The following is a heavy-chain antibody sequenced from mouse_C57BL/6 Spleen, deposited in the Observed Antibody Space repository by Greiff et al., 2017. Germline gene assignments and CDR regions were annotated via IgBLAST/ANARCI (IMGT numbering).Heavy chain of an antibody. D-gene: IGHD1-1*01. CDR3: AKRYYGREIAY. CDR1: GFSLTSYG. J-gene: IGHJ3*01. Sequence: VKLMESGPGLVAPSQSLSITCTVSGFSLTSYGVDWVRQPPGKGLGVLGVIWGGGSTNYNSALMSRLSISKDNAKSQVFLKMNSLQTDDTAMYYCAKRYYGREIAYWGQGTLVTVSA. V-gene: IGHV2-9*01. CDR2: IWGGGST.